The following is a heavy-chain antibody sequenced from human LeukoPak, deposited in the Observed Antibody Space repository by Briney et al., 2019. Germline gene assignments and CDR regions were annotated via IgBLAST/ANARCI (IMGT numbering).Heavy chain of an antibody. CDR2: ISSSGSYI. CDR1: GFTFSSYS. V-gene: IGHV3-21*01. J-gene: IGHJ4*02. Sequence: GSLRLSCAASGFTFSSYSINWVRQAPGKGLEWVSSISSSGSYIYYADSVKGRFTISRDNAKNSLYLQMNSLRAEDTAVYYCAREAYNWNLFDYWGQGTLVTVSS. CDR3: AREAYNWNLFDY. D-gene: IGHD1-20*01.